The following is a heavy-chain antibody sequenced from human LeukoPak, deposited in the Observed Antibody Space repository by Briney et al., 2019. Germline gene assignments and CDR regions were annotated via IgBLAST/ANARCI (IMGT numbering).Heavy chain of an antibody. Sequence: ASVKVSCKASGYTFTSYDINWVRQATGQGLEWMGWMNPNSGNTGYAQKFQGRVTMTRNTSISTAYMELSSLRSEDTAVYYCARGDYDILTGYHYLDYWGQGTLVTVSS. J-gene: IGHJ4*02. D-gene: IGHD3-9*01. V-gene: IGHV1-8*01. CDR2: MNPNSGNT. CDR3: ARGDYDILTGYHYLDY. CDR1: GYTFTSYD.